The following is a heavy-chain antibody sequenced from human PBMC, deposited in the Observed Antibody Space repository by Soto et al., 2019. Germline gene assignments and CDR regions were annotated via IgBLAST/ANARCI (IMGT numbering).Heavy chain of an antibody. CDR1: GFTLSTYD. CDR3: ARASGYYDTSGYYGAYYYYGMDV. V-gene: IGHV3-48*02. J-gene: IGHJ6*02. CDR2: ISTSSSTI. Sequence: GGSLRLSCAASGFTLSTYDMNWVRQAPGKGLQWVSYISTSSSTIYYADSVQGRFTISRDNAKNSLYLQMNSLRDEDTAVYYCARASGYYDTSGYYGAYYYYGMDVWGQGTTVTVSS. D-gene: IGHD3-22*01.